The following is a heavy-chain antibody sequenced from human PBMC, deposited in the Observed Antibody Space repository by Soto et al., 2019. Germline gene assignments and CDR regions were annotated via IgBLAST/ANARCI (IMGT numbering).Heavy chain of an antibody. Sequence: SVKVSCKASGGTFSSYAISWVRQAPGQGLEWMGGIIPIFGTANYAQRFQGRVTITADESTSTAYMELSSLRSEDTAVYYCARTYYYDSSGLDHNEYFQHWGQGTLVTVSS. CDR2: IIPIFGTA. CDR1: GGTFSSYA. D-gene: IGHD3-22*01. V-gene: IGHV1-69*13. J-gene: IGHJ1*01. CDR3: ARTYYYDSSGLDHNEYFQH.